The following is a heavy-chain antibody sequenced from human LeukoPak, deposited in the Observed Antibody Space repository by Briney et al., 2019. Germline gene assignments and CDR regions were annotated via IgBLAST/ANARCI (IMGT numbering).Heavy chain of an antibody. CDR1: GYTFTSYY. Sequence: GASVKVSCKASGYTFTSYYMHWVRQAPGQGLEWMGRINPNSGGTNYAQKFQGRVTMTRDTSISTAYMELSRLRSDDTAVYYCARLLRDYYGSGSFGRVWFDPWGQGTLVTVSS. D-gene: IGHD3-10*01. CDR3: ARLLRDYYGSGSFGRVWFDP. CDR2: INPNSGGT. J-gene: IGHJ5*02. V-gene: IGHV1-2*06.